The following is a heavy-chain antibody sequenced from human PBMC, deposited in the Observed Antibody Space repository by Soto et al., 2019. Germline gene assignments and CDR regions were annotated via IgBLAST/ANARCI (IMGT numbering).Heavy chain of an antibody. CDR2: IYPDDSDT. Sequence: PGESLKISCKSSGYSFSSYWIAWVRLMPGKGLEWMGSIYPDDSDTKYSPSFQGQVTISADKSISAAYLQWSSLKASDTAIYYCARNSLTGYYNYYYSMDLWGQGTTVTVSS. V-gene: IGHV5-51*01. J-gene: IGHJ6*02. CDR3: ARNSLTGYYNYYYSMDL. CDR1: GYSFSSYW. D-gene: IGHD3-9*01.